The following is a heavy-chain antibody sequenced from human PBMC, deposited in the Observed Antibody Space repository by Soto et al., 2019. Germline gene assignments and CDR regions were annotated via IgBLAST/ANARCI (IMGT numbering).Heavy chain of an antibody. J-gene: IGHJ5*02. CDR1: GFTVSSYY. D-gene: IGHD2-15*01. CDR2: IYSAGSA. Sequence: GGSLRLSCAASGFTVSSYYMSWVRQAPGKGLEWVSVIYSAGSADFADSVKGRFTISRDNSKNTLYLQMNSLRAEDTAVYYCAKDAKFRYCSGGSCPRVNWFDPWGQGTLVTVSS. CDR3: AKDAKFRYCSGGSCPRVNWFDP. V-gene: IGHV3-66*01.